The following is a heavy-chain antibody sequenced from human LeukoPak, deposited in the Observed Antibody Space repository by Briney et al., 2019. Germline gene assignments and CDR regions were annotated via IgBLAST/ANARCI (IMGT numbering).Heavy chain of an antibody. J-gene: IGHJ4*02. V-gene: IGHV3-74*01. CDR2: INSDGSST. CDR1: GFTFSSYW. CDR3: ARDFDSSGWPPTSSFDY. Sequence: GGSLRLSCAASGFTFSSYWMHWVRQAPGKGLVWVSRINSDGSSTSYADSVKGRFTISRDNAKNTLYLQMNSLRAEDTAVYYCARDFDSSGWPPTSSFDYWGQGTLVTVSS. D-gene: IGHD6-19*01.